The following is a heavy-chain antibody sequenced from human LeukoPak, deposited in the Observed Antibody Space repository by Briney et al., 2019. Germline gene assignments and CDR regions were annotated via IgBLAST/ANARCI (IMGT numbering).Heavy chain of an antibody. V-gene: IGHV3-74*01. Sequence: GGSLRLSCAASGFTFSSYWMHWVRQAPGKGLVWVSRINSDGSNTNYADSVKGRVTISRDNAKNTLYLQMNSLRAEDTAVYYCAKDSGVGMATTFSILDIWGQGTMVTVSS. D-gene: IGHD5-24*01. CDR3: AKDSGVGMATTFSILDI. J-gene: IGHJ3*02. CDR1: GFTFSSYW. CDR2: INSDGSNT.